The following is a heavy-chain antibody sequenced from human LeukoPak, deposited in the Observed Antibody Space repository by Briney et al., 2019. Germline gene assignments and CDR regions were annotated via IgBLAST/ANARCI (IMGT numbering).Heavy chain of an antibody. D-gene: IGHD5-24*01. CDR2: ISGSGGST. Sequence: GGSLRLSCAASGFTFSSYAMSWVRQAPGKGLEWVSAISGSGGSTYYADSVKGRFTISRDNSKNTLYLQMNSLRAEDTAVYYCVRDRRDGNNLAYHFDFWGQGTLVTVSS. V-gene: IGHV3-23*01. CDR3: VRDRRDGNNLAYHFDF. J-gene: IGHJ4*02. CDR1: GFTFSSYA.